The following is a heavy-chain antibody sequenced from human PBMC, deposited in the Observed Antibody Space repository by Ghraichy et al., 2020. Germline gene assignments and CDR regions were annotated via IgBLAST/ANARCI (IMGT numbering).Heavy chain of an antibody. V-gene: IGHV3-23*01. CDR2: LTGGGGTT. D-gene: IGHD1-7*01. CDR1: GFTFSDYA. CDR3: AKWSAHDWNYPYYFDY. Sequence: GGSLRLSCAASGFTFSDYAMSWVRQAPGKGLEWVSALTGGGGTTFYADSVKGRFTISRENSKNTLYLQMNSLRAEDTAVYFCAKWSAHDWNYPYYFDYWGQGTLVTVSS. J-gene: IGHJ4*02.